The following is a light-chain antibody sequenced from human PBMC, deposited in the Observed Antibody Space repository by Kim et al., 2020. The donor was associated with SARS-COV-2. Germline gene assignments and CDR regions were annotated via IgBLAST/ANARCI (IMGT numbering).Light chain of an antibody. CDR3: NSRDSSGNSLYV. V-gene: IGLV3-19*01. Sequence: GQTVRNTCKASSLRSYHASWHQQKQGQAAVLVIYGKNNRPSVIPHRFSGSSSVNTDSLTITGAQAEDRADYYCNSRDSSGNSLYVIGTGTKVTVL. J-gene: IGLJ1*01. CDR1: SLRSYH. CDR2: GKN.